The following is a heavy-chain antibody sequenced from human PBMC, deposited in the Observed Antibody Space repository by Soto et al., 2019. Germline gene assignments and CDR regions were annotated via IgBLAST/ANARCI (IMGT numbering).Heavy chain of an antibody. CDR1: GFTFSSYA. D-gene: IGHD3-10*01. J-gene: IGHJ3*02. Sequence: LRLSCAASGFTFSSYAMSWVRQAPGKGLEWVSAISGSGGSTYYADSVKGRFTISRDNSKNTLYLQMDSLRAEDTAVYYCAKKGQRITMVRGSDAFDIWGQGTMVTVSS. V-gene: IGHV3-23*01. CDR3: AKKGQRITMVRGSDAFDI. CDR2: ISGSGGST.